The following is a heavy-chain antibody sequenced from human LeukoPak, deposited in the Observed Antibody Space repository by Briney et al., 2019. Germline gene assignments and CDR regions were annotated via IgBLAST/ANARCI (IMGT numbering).Heavy chain of an antibody. J-gene: IGHJ4*02. Sequence: GGSLRLSCAASGFTFSSYAMSWVRQAPGKGLEWVSAISGSGGSTYYADSVKGRFTISRDNSKNTLYLQMNSLRAEDTAEYYCAKDLRGIAVAGTLIDYWGQGTLVTVSS. CDR2: ISGSGGST. D-gene: IGHD6-19*01. CDR3: AKDLRGIAVAGTLIDY. V-gene: IGHV3-23*01. CDR1: GFTFSSYA.